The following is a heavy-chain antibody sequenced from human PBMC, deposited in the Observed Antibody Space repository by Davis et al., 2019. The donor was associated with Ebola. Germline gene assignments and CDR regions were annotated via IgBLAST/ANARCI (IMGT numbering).Heavy chain of an antibody. V-gene: IGHV3-30-3*01. Sequence: GGSLRLSCAASGFSISDHFMDWVRQAPGKGLEWVAVISYDGSNKYYADSVKGRFTISRDNAKNSLYLQMNSLRAEDTAVYYCARDSTVVTDVVGSYYFDYWGQGTLVTVSS. CDR3: ARDSTVVTDVVGSYYFDY. CDR1: GFSISDHF. CDR2: ISYDGSNK. D-gene: IGHD4-23*01. J-gene: IGHJ4*02.